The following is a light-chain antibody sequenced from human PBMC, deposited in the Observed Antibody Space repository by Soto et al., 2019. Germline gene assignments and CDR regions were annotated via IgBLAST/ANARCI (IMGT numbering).Light chain of an antibody. CDR3: QQSYSTPRVT. CDR1: QSISSY. V-gene: IGKV1-39*01. J-gene: IGKJ3*01. Sequence: DIQMTQSPSSLSASVGDRVTITCRASQSISSYLNWYQQKPGKAPKLLIYAASSLQSGVPSRFSGSGSGTDFTLTISSLQPEDFGTYYCQQSYSTPRVTFGPGTKVDIK. CDR2: AAS.